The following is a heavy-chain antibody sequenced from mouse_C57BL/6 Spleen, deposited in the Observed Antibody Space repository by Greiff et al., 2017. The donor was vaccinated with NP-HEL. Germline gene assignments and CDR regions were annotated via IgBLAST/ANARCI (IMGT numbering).Heavy chain of an antibody. D-gene: IGHD1-1*01. J-gene: IGHJ1*03. CDR1: GFTFSDYG. V-gene: IGHV5-17*01. CDR3: ARFTTVVATDWYFDV. Sequence: EVQGVESGGGLVKPGGSLKLSCAASGFTFSDYGMHWVRQAPEKGLEWVAYISSGSSTIYYADTVKGRFTISRDNAKNTLFLQMTSLRSEDTAMYYLARFTTVVATDWYFDVWGTGTTVTVSS. CDR2: ISSGSSTI.